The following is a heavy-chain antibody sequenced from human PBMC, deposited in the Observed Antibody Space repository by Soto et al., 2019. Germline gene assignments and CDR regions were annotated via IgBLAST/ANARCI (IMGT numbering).Heavy chain of an antibody. CDR2: ISYDGSNK. J-gene: IGHJ4*02. V-gene: IGHV3-30*18. D-gene: IGHD6-13*01. CDR1: GFTFSSYE. Sequence: GGSLRLSCAASGFTFSSYEMNWVRQAPGKGLEWVAVISYDGSNKYYADSVKGRFTISRDNSKNTLYLQMNSLRAEDTAVYYCAKDIAAAELAQYFDYWGQGTLVTVSS. CDR3: AKDIAAAELAQYFDY.